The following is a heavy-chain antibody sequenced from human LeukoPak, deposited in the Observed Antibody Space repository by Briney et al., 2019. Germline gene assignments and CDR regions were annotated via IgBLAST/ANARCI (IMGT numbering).Heavy chain of an antibody. CDR1: GGSISSSSYY. V-gene: IGHV4-39*01. CDR3: ARHPSYYDRIDY. D-gene: IGHD3-22*01. CDR2: IYYSGST. J-gene: IGHJ4*02. Sequence: SETLSLTCTVSGGSISSSSYYWGWIRQPPGKGLEWIGSIYYSGSTYYNPSLKSRVTISIDTSKNQFSLKLSSVTAADTAVYYCARHPSYYDRIDYWGQGTLVTVSS.